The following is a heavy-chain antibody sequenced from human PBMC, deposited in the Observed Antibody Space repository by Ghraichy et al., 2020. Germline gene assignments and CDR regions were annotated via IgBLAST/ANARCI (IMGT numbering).Heavy chain of an antibody. D-gene: IGHD6-13*01. Sequence: ASVKVSCKASGYTFTSYGISWVRQAPGQGLEWMGWISAYNGNTNYAQKLQGRVTMTTDTSTSTAYMELRSLRSDDTAVYYCARDPAAAGPGDYYYYYMDVWGKGTTVTVSS. V-gene: IGHV1-18*01. CDR2: ISAYNGNT. CDR1: GYTFTSYG. CDR3: ARDPAAAGPGDYYYYYMDV. J-gene: IGHJ6*03.